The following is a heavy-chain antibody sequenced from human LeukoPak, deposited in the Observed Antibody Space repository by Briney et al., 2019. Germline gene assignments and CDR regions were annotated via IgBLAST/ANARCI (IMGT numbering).Heavy chain of an antibody. J-gene: IGHJ4*02. D-gene: IGHD4-17*01. CDR1: GFSFSSYG. V-gene: IGHV3-30*18. Sequence: GGSLRLSCAASGFSFSSYGMHWVRQAPGKGLEWVGIMSNSGENTFYGEAVKGRFTISRDNSQNTLYLQMNSLRPEDTAVYYCAKGGASVTRYVDYWGQGTLVTVSS. CDR2: MSNSGENT. CDR3: AKGGASVTRYVDY.